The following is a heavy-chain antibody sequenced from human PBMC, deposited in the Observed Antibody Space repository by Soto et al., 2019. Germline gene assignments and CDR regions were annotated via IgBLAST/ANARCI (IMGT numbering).Heavy chain of an antibody. CDR2: INHSGNT. Sequence: PSETLSLTCAVYGGSFSGYYWSWIRQPQGKGLEWIGEINHSGNTNYNPSLKSRVTISVDTSNNQFSLKLSSVTAADTAVYYCARHNYDDSGYYYYYYGMDVWGQGTTVT. CDR1: GGSFSGYY. CDR3: ARHNYDDSGYYYYYYGMDV. J-gene: IGHJ6*02. V-gene: IGHV4-34*01. D-gene: IGHD3-22*01.